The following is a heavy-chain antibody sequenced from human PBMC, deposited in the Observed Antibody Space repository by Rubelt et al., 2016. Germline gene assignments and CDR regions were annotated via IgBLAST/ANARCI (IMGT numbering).Heavy chain of an antibody. V-gene: IGHV4-59*08. J-gene: IGHJ5*02. D-gene: IGHD3/OR15-3a*01. CDR1: GDSISTYF. Sequence: QVQLQESGPGLVKPSETLSLTCTVSGDSISTYFWNWIRQPPGKGLEWIGHIHYTGSTNYNPSLQSRVTISADTSKNQFSRRLSSVTAADTAVYYCARRVAGTGYSRENWFDPWGQGTLVTVSS. CDR3: ARRVAGTGYSRENWFDP. CDR2: IHYTGST.